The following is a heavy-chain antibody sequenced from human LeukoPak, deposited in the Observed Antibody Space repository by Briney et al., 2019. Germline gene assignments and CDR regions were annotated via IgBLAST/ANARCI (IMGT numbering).Heavy chain of an antibody. V-gene: IGHV3-30*18. Sequence: GRSLRLSCAASGFTFSSYGMHWVRQAPGKGLEWVGHISYDGSNKYYADSVKGRFTISRDNSKNTLHLQMNSLRADDTAVYNCAKDRVGDGYNFDYWGLGTLVTVSS. J-gene: IGHJ4*02. CDR3: AKDRVGDGYNFDY. CDR2: ISYDGSNK. D-gene: IGHD5-24*01. CDR1: GFTFSSYG.